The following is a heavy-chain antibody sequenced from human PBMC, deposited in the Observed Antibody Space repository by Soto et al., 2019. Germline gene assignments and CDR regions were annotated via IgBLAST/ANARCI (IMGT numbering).Heavy chain of an antibody. Sequence: PSETLSLTCTVSGGSVTGGGFCWSWLRQHPGEGLEFIGYMCYSGSTNYNPSLKSRVAISIDTSKNQFSLTLTFVTAADTAVYYWARGLIVGATAEYFQHWGQGTLVTVSS. D-gene: IGHD1-26*01. CDR1: GGSVTGGGFC. CDR2: MCYSGST. CDR3: ARGLIVGATAEYFQH. V-gene: IGHV4-31*03. J-gene: IGHJ1*01.